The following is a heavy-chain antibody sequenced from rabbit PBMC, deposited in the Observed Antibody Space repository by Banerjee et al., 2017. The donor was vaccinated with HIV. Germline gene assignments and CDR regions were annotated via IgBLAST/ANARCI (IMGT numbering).Heavy chain of an antibody. J-gene: IGHJ3*01. V-gene: IGHV1S7*01. CDR2: IDPVFGRT. Sequence: QLEESGGGLVKPGGSLTLSCKASGFDFSSYYMSWVRQAPGKGLEWIGYIDPVFGRTNYASWVNGRFTISSHNAQNTLYLQLNSLTAADTATYFCARDNPYSGGWGGDLWGQGTLVTVS. D-gene: IGHD4-1*01. CDR1: GFDFSSYY. CDR3: ARDNPYSGGWGGDL.